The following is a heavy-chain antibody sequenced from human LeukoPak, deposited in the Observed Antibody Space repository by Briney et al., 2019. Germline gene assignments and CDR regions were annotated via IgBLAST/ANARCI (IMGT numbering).Heavy chain of an antibody. V-gene: IGHV4-59*01. J-gene: IGHJ3*02. CDR2: IYYSGSN. D-gene: IGHD6-13*01. CDR1: GGSINSYY. CDR3: ARDSRIAAAGFFHAFDI. Sequence: SETLSLNCTVSGGSINSYYWIWIRQPPGKGLAWIGCIYYSGSNNYNPSLKSRVTISVDTSKNQFSLKLSSVTAADTAVYYCARDSRIAAAGFFHAFDIWGQGTMVTVSS.